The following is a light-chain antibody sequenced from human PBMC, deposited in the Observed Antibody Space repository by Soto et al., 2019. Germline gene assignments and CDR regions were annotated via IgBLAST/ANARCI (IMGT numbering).Light chain of an antibody. J-gene: IGKJ1*01. Sequence: AIQMTQSPSSLSASVGDRVTITCRASQGIRTELGWYQQRPGEAPKLLIYAASTLQSGVPSRFSGSGSGTDFTLTISSLQPEDFATYYCLQDYHYPRTFGQGTKVEIK. V-gene: IGKV1-6*02. CDR3: LQDYHYPRT. CDR2: AAS. CDR1: QGIRTE.